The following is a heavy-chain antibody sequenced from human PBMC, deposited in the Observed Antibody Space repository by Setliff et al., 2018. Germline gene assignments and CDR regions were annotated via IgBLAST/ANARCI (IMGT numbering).Heavy chain of an antibody. J-gene: IGHJ3*02. D-gene: IGHD3-3*01. CDR3: AICTIFGVVSPTPDAFDI. Sequence: ASVKVSCKASGGTFSSYDISWVRQAPGQGLEWMGRIIPIFGTANYAQKFQGRVTITADKSTSTAYMELSRLRSEDTAVYYCAICTIFGVVSPTPDAFDIWGQGTMGTVSS. CDR2: IIPIFGTA. V-gene: IGHV1-69*06. CDR1: GGTFSSYD.